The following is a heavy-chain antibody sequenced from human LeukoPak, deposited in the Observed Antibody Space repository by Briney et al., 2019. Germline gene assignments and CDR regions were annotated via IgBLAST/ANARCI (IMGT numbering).Heavy chain of an antibody. CDR1: GFIFSNYA. J-gene: IGHJ4*02. V-gene: IGHV3-33*08. D-gene: IGHD6-19*01. CDR3: ARVGYNSGWYEY. Sequence: PGGSPRLSCSASGFIFSNYAMDWVRQAPGKGLEWVAVIRYDGSNKYYADSVKGRFTIPRDNSKNTLYLQMNSLRAEDTAVYYCARVGYNSGWYEYWGQGTLVTVSS. CDR2: IRYDGSNK.